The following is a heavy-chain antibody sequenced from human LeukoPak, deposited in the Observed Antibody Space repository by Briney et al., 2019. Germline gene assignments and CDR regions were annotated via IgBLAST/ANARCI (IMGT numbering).Heavy chain of an antibody. V-gene: IGHV4-38-2*02. J-gene: IGHJ6*02. D-gene: IGHD3-10*01. Sequence: PSETLSLTCTVSGYSISSGYYWGWIRQPPGKGLEWIGSIYHSGSTYYNPSLKSRVTISVDTSKNQFSLKLSSVTAADTAVYYCARFYYGSDPHYGMDVWGQGTTVTVSS. CDR3: ARFYYGSDPHYGMDV. CDR2: IYHSGST. CDR1: GYSISSGYY.